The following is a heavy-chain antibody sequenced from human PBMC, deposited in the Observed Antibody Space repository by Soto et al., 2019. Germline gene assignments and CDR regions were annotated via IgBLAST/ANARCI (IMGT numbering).Heavy chain of an antibody. V-gene: IGHV1-46*03. J-gene: IGHJ6*03. CDR3: AREIFLYYYMDV. CDR2: INPSGGST. CDR1: GYTFTSCY. D-gene: IGHD2-15*01. Sequence: ASVKVSCKASGYTFTSCYMHWVRQAPGQGLEWMGIINPSGGSTSYAQKLQGRVTMTRDTSTSTVYMELSSLRSEDTAVYYCAREIFLYYYMDVWGKGTTVTVSS.